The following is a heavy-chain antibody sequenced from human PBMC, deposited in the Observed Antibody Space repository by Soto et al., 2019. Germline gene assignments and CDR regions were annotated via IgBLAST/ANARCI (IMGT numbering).Heavy chain of an antibody. Sequence: SDTLSLTCTVSGPSIADDTFSWGWIRQPPGKGLEWIGSIYYSGTSSYNPSLKSRVTMSVDTSKKQLSLRLRSVTAADTAVYYCARLHCSSPNCVPLDPWGQG. V-gene: IGHV4-39*01. CDR1: GPSIADDTFS. D-gene: IGHD2-2*01. CDR2: IYYSGTS. CDR3: ARLHCSSPNCVPLDP. J-gene: IGHJ5*02.